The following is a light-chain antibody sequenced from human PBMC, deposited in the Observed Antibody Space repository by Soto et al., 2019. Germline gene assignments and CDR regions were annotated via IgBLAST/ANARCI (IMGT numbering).Light chain of an antibody. CDR2: DAS. Sequence: IGMTQSPATLSVSPGERATLSCRAIQTVRNNYLAWYQQKPGQAPRLLIYDASSRATGIPDRFSGGGSGTDFTLTISRLEPEDFAVYYCHQRQYWPPITFGQGTRLET. J-gene: IGKJ5*01. CDR1: QTVRNNY. CDR3: HQRQYWPPIT. V-gene: IGKV3D-20*02.